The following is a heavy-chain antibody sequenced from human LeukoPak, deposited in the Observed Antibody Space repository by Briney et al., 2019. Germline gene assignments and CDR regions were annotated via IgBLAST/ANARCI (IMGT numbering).Heavy chain of an antibody. V-gene: IGHV4-59*08. J-gene: IGHJ4*02. CDR3: ARSKGSSWSYYFDY. Sequence: SETLSLTCTVSGDCISNDYWSWIRHPPGTALECIGYVYYIGSTNYNPSLRGRVTISVDRSRNQFSLKLSSMSAADTAVYYCARSKGSSWSYYFDYWGQGSMVTVSS. CDR2: VYYIGST. D-gene: IGHD6-13*01. CDR1: GDCISNDY.